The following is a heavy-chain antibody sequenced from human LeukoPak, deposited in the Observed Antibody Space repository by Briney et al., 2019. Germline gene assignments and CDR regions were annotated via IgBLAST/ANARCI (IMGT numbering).Heavy chain of an antibody. CDR2: IYYSGST. J-gene: IGHJ5*02. CDR3: ARSYYDSVWGRGGFDP. V-gene: IGHV4-59*01. CDR1: GGSISRYY. D-gene: IGHD3-16*01. Sequence: KPSETLSLTCTVSGGSISRYYWSWIRQPPGKGLEWIGYIYYSGSTNYNPSLKSRVTISVDTSKNQFSLKLSSVTAADTAVYYCARSYYDSVWGRGGFDPWGQGTLVTVSS.